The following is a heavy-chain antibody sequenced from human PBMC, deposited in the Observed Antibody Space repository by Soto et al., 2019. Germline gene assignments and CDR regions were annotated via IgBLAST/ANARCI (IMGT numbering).Heavy chain of an antibody. Sequence: TLSLTFTVSGCSIINGDYYWSWIRQSPGKGLEWIGYISNSGSSYYNPSLKGRLTTSLDTSKNQLSLHLSSVTAADTAVYYCARVGTIFGIVSNNWFDPWGQGILVTVSS. CDR1: GCSIINGDYY. D-gene: IGHD3-3*01. J-gene: IGHJ5*02. V-gene: IGHV4-30-4*01. CDR2: ISNSGSS. CDR3: ARVGTIFGIVSNNWFDP.